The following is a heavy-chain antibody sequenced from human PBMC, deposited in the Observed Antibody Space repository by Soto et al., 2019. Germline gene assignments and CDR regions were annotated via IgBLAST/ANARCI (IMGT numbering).Heavy chain of an antibody. J-gene: IGHJ6*02. V-gene: IGHV3-53*01. CDR2: IYSGGST. Sequence: GGSLRFSCAASGFTVSSNYMSWVRQAPGKGLEWVSVIYSGGSTYYADSVKGRFTISRDNSKNTLYLQMNSLRAEDTAVYYCARVTYDSSGYRFPYGMDVWGQGTTVTVSS. CDR1: GFTVSSNY. D-gene: IGHD3-22*01. CDR3: ARVTYDSSGYRFPYGMDV.